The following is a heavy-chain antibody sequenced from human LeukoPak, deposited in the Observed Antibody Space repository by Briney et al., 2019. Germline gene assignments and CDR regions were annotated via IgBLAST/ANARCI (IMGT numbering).Heavy chain of an antibody. CDR2: ISGHNDDT. CDR1: GYTFTSYA. CDR3: ARAGYCSGGSCYPYYYYYYMDV. J-gene: IGHJ6*03. D-gene: IGHD2-15*01. V-gene: IGHV1-18*01. Sequence: ASVKVSCKASGYTFTSYAISWVRQAPGQGLEWMGWISGHNDDTNYAQRLQGRVTMTTDTSTSTAYMELRSPRSDDTAVYYCARAGYCSGGSCYPYYYYYYMDVWGKGTTVTVSS.